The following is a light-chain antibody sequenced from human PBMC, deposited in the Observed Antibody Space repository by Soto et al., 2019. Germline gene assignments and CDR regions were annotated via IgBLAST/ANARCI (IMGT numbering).Light chain of an antibody. Sequence: IVLTQSPGTLSLSPGERVTLSCRASQSVTTRLAWYQHKPGQAPTLLMSGASNRASGVPVRFSGSGSGTDFTLTITRLEPEDFAVYYCQQYGSSPLTFGGGTKVDIK. CDR3: QQYGSSPLT. CDR1: QSVTTR. CDR2: GAS. V-gene: IGKV3-20*01. J-gene: IGKJ4*01.